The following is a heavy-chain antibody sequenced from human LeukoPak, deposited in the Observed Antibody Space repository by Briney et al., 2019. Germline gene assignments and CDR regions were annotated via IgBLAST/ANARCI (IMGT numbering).Heavy chain of an antibody. Sequence: GGSLRLSCAASGFTFSDYYMSWIRQAPGKGLEWVSYISSSGSTIYYADSVKGRFTISRDNAKNSLYLQMNSLRADDTTAYYCARKLPRPWYYDDSIGAFGIWGQRTMVTVSS. CDR2: ISSSGSTI. CDR1: GFTFSDYY. D-gene: IGHD3-22*01. CDR3: ARKLPRPWYYDDSIGAFGI. J-gene: IGHJ3*02. V-gene: IGHV3-11*04.